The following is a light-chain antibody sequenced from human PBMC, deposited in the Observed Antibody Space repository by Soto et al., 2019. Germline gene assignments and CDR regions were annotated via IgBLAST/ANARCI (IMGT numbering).Light chain of an antibody. Sequence: EIVLTQSPATLSVSPGDRATLSCRASQSVSSKLAWYQQKPGQAPRVLIYGAYTRATGIPARFSGSGSGTEFTLTISSLQSEDFAVYYCQQDNNWRFAFTFGGGTKVEIK. J-gene: IGKJ4*01. CDR2: GAY. CDR3: QQDNNWRFAFT. CDR1: QSVSSK. V-gene: IGKV3-15*01.